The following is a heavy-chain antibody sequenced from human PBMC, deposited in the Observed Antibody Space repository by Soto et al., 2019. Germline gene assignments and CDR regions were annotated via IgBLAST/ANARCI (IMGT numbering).Heavy chain of an antibody. V-gene: IGHV3-9*01. J-gene: IGHJ6*01. CDR2: ISWNSGSI. Sequence: EVQLVESGGGLVQPGRSLRLSCAASGFTFDDYAMHWVRQAPGKGLEWVSGISWNSGSIGYADSVKGRFTISRDNAKNSLYLQMNSLRAEDTALYYCAKDRKVTTGYYYYGMDVW. CDR1: GFTFDDYA. CDR3: AKDRKVTTGYYYYGMDV. D-gene: IGHD4-4*01.